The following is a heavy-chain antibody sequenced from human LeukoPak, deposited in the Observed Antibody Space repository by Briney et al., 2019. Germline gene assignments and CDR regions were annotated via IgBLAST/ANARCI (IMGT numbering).Heavy chain of an antibody. CDR3: ARAISGSYRRGGFFQY. V-gene: IGHV4-34*01. D-gene: IGHD1-26*01. J-gene: IGHJ1*01. Sequence: SETLSLTCAVYGGSFSGYYWSWIRQPPGKGLEWIGEINHSGSTNYNPSLKSRVSISLDTPKNQFSLKLSSVTAADTAAYYCARAISGSYRRGGFFQYWGQGTLVTVSS. CDR2: INHSGST. CDR1: GGSFSGYY.